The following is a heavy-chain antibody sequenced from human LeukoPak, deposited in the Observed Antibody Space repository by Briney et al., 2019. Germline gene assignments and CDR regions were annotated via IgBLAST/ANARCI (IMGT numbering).Heavy chain of an antibody. D-gene: IGHD2-2*01. Sequence: AGGSLRLSCAASVXTLSDYAVQWVRQAPGQGQEWEAVISYDGTKKYYADSVKGRFTISRDNSKDTLYLQMSSLRAEDTAVYYCARDVSSKPDYWGPGNLVTVFS. J-gene: IGHJ4*02. CDR2: ISYDGTKK. CDR1: VXTLSDYA. V-gene: IGHV3-30*04. CDR3: ARDVSSKPDY.